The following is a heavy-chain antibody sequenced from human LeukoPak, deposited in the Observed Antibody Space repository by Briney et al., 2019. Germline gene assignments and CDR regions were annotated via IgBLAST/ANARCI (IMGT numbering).Heavy chain of an antibody. D-gene: IGHD6-19*01. CDR3: VKGPYSAAGNYFDS. CDR1: GFSFSSYG. J-gene: IGHJ4*02. CDR2: ITSNGGST. V-gene: IGHV3-64D*06. Sequence: GGSLRLSCSASGFSFSSYGMHWVRQAPGKGLEYVSAITSNGGSTYYADSVKDRFIISRDNSKYTLSLQMSSLRTEDTAVYYCVKGPYSAAGNYFDSWGQGTLVTVSS.